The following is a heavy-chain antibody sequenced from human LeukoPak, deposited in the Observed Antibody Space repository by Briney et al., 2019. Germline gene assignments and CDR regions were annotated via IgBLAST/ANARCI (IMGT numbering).Heavy chain of an antibody. V-gene: IGHV1-18*01. CDR3: ARDKVGPGPPSGYYYDSSGYYYDPFLDY. CDR1: GYTFTSYG. D-gene: IGHD3-22*01. Sequence: ASVKVSCKASGYTFTSYGISWVRQAPGQGLEWMGWISAYNGNTNYAQKLQGRVTMTTDTSTSTAYMELRSLRSDDTAVYYCARDKVGPGPPSGYYYDSSGYYYDPFLDYWGQGTLVTVSS. CDR2: ISAYNGNT. J-gene: IGHJ4*02.